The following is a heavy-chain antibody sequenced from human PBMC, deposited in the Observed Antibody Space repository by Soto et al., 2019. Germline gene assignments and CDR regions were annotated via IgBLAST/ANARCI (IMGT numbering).Heavy chain of an antibody. CDR3: ATSHYYDSSGFYDY. D-gene: IGHD3-22*01. CDR2: IYYSGST. J-gene: IGHJ4*02. CDR1: GGSISSYY. Sequence: SETLSLTCTVSGGSISSYYCIFSRQPPGKGLEWIVYIYYSGSTNYNPSLKSRVTISVDTSKNQFSLKLSSVTAADTAVYYCATSHYYDSSGFYDYWGQGTLVTVSS. V-gene: IGHV4-59*01.